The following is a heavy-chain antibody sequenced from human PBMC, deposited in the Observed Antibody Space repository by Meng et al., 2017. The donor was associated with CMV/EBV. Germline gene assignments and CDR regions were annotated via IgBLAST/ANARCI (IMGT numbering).Heavy chain of an antibody. J-gene: IGHJ6*02. V-gene: IGHV3-48*03. Sequence: GGSLRLSCAASGFTFSSYEMNWVRQAPGKGMEWVSYISSSGSTIYYADSVKGRFTISRDNAKNSLYLQMNSLCAEETAVYYCARDCSGTSFDTGLQALLGYFYYGMDVWGQGTTVTVSS. D-gene: IGHD2-2*02. CDR3: ARDCSGTSFDTGLQALLGYFYYGMDV. CDR2: ISSSGSTI. CDR1: GFTFSSYE.